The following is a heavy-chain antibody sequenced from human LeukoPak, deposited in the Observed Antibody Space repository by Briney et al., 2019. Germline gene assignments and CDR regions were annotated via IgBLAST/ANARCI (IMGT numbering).Heavy chain of an antibody. V-gene: IGHV4-39*01. CDR1: GGSISSSSYS. CDR3: ARYFGTTGTPNY. Sequence: SETLSLTCTVSGGSISSSSYSWGWLRQPPGKGLEWIVSIYYSGSTYYNPSLKSRVAISVETSKNQFSLKLSSVTAADTAVYYCARYFGTTGTPNYWGQGTLVTVSS. CDR2: IYYSGST. J-gene: IGHJ4*02. D-gene: IGHD1-1*01.